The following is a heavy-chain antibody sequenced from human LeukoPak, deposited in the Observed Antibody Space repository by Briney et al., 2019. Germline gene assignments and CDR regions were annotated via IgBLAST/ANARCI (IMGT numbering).Heavy chain of an antibody. CDR2: IYYSGST. CDR1: GGSISSYY. Sequence: SETLSLTCTVSGGSISSYYWSWIRQPPGKGLEWIGYIYYSGSTNYNPSLKSRVTISVDTSKNQFSLKLSSVTAADTAVYYCAREVSPDAFDIWGQGIMVTVSS. J-gene: IGHJ3*02. V-gene: IGHV4-59*01. CDR3: AREVSPDAFDI.